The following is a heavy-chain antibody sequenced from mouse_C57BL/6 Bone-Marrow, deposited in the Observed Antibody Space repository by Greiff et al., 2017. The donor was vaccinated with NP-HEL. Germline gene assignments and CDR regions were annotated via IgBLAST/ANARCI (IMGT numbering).Heavy chain of an antibody. CDR3: ARGDLLWSLYWYFDV. Sequence: QVQLQQPGAELVKPGASVKLSCKASGYTFTSYWMHWVKQRPGRGLEWIGRIDPNSGGTKYNEKFKSKATLTVDKPSSPAYMQLSSLTSEDSAVYYWARGDLLWSLYWYFDVWGTGTTVTVSS. D-gene: IGHD2-1*01. CDR2: IDPNSGGT. V-gene: IGHV1-72*01. CDR1: GYTFTSYW. J-gene: IGHJ1*03.